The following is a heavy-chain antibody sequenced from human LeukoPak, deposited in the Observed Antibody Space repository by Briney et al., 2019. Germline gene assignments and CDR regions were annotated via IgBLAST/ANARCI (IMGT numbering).Heavy chain of an antibody. D-gene: IGHD3-9*01. V-gene: IGHV3-30*18. J-gene: IGHJ4*02. CDR2: ISYDGSNE. Sequence: GRSLRLSCAASGFTFSSYAMHWVRQAPGKGLEWVAVISYDGSNEFYAVSVKGRFTISRDNSKNTLYLQMNSLRAEDTAVYYCAKGRRYFDWLSDTDYWGQGTLVTVSS. CDR3: AKGRRYFDWLSDTDY. CDR1: GFTFSSYA.